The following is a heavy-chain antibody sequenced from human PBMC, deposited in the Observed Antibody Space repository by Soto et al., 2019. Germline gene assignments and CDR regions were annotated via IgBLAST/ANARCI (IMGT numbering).Heavy chain of an antibody. CDR1: GYIFTRYG. D-gene: IGHD1-7*01. V-gene: IGHV1-18*01. CDR2: ISAKNGNT. J-gene: IGHJ5*01. CDR3: ARDVDVGTHPTGDWFDS. Sequence: ASVKVSCKASGYIFTRYGITWVRQAPGQGLEWVGWISAKNGNTNSGQKFQGRVTMTTDTSTSTAYMELRSLRSDDTAVYYCARDVDVGTHPTGDWFDSWGQGTLVTVSS.